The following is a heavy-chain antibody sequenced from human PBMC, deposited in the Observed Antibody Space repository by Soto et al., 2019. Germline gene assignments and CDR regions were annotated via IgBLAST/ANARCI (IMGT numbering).Heavy chain of an antibody. Sequence: QVQLVESGGGVVRPGRSLRLSCAASGFTFSSYGMHWVRQAPGKGLEWVAVISYDGSNKYYADSVKGRFTISRDNSKNTLYLQMNSLRAEDTAVYYCAKDLGSVGAFDIWGQGTMVTVSS. J-gene: IGHJ3*02. V-gene: IGHV3-30*18. CDR3: AKDLGSVGAFDI. D-gene: IGHD1-1*01. CDR2: ISYDGSNK. CDR1: GFTFSSYG.